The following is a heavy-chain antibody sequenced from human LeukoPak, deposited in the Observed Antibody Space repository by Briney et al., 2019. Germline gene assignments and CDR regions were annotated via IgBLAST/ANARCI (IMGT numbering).Heavy chain of an antibody. CDR3: ARDSYRYVYYYYGMDV. J-gene: IGHJ6*02. CDR1: GFTFSSYG. Sequence: YPGGSLRLSCAASGFTFSSYGMHWVRQAPGKGLEWVAVIWCDGSNKYYADSVKGRFTISRDNSKNTLYLQMNSLRAEDTAVYYCARDSYRYVYYYYGMDVWGQGTTVTVSS. CDR2: IWCDGSNK. D-gene: IGHD3-16*02. V-gene: IGHV3-33*01.